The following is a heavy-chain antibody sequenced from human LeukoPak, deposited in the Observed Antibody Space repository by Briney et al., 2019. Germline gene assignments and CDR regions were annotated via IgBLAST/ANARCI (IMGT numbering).Heavy chain of an antibody. CDR2: ITSSSSYI. V-gene: IGHV3-21*01. CDR1: GFTFSTYN. Sequence: GGSLRLSCAASGFTFSTYNMNWVRQAPGKGLEWVSSITSSSSYIYYADSVKGRFTISRDNAKNSLYLHMNSLRAEDTAVYYCARGNCSSSSCYTDFDYWGQGTLVTVSS. J-gene: IGHJ4*02. D-gene: IGHD2-2*02. CDR3: ARGNCSSSSCYTDFDY.